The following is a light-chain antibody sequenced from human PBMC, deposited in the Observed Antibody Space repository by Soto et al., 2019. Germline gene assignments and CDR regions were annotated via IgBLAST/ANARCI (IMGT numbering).Light chain of an antibody. CDR3: SSYTSTTTRV. CDR1: SSDVGGYNY. V-gene: IGLV2-14*03. CDR2: EVS. J-gene: IGLJ1*01. Sequence: QSALTQPASVSGSPGQSITISCTGTSSDVGGYNYVSWYQQHPGKGPKLMIYEVSNRPSWVSNRFSGSKSGNTATLTISGLQAEDEADYYCSSYTSTTTRVFGTGTKVTVL.